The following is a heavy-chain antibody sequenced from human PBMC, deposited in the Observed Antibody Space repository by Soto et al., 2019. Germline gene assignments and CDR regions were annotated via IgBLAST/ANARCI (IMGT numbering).Heavy chain of an antibody. J-gene: IGHJ5*02. CDR2: IYYSGST. Sequence: PSETLSLTCTVSGGSISSYYWSWIRQPPGKGLEWIGYIYYSGSTNYNPSLKSRVTISVDTSKNQFSLKLSSVTAADTAVYYCARVTMVAATNWFDPWGQGTLVTSPQ. CDR3: ARVTMVAATNWFDP. D-gene: IGHD2-15*01. CDR1: GGSISSYY. V-gene: IGHV4-59*01.